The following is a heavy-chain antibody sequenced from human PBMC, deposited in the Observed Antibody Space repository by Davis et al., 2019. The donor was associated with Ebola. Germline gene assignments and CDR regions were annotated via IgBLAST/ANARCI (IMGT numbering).Heavy chain of an antibody. CDR3: ARGSAAGVYFDY. J-gene: IGHJ4*02. CDR1: VGSFSGYS. V-gene: IGHV4-34*01. D-gene: IGHD6-13*01. CDR2: INHSGKT. Sequence: MPGGSLRLSCAVYVGSFSGYSWTWIRQSPGKGLEWIGEINHSGKTNYNPSFKSRVTISVDTSKNQFSLKLSSVTAADTAVYYCARGSAAGVYFDYWGQGTLVTVSS.